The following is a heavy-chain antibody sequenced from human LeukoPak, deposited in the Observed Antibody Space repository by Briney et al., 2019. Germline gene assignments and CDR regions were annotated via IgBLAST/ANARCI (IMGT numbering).Heavy chain of an antibody. CDR2: INPSGGST. CDR3: ARDHDQNRQIAVTAFDI. CDR1: GYTFTGYY. D-gene: IGHD6-19*01. J-gene: IGHJ3*02. Sequence: ASVKVSCKASGYTFTGYYMHWVRQAPGQGFEWMGIINPSGGSTSYAQKFQGRVTMTRDTSTSTVYMELSSLRSEDTAVYYCARDHDQNRQIAVTAFDIWGQGTMVTVSS. V-gene: IGHV1-46*01.